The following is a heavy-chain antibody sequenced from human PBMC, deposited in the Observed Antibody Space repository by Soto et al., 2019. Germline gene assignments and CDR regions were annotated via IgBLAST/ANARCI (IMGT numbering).Heavy chain of an antibody. Sequence: GGSLRLSCAVSGFTFSSYEMNWVRQAPGKGLEWVSYIGTSGKTIYYADSVRGRFTISRDNAKNSLYLQMKSLRAEDTAVYFCARDPAIYSGKFDYGLDVWGAGTTVTVYS. J-gene: IGHJ6*04. V-gene: IGHV3-48*03. CDR2: IGTSGKTI. CDR3: ARDPAIYSGKFDYGLDV. CDR1: GFTFSSYE. D-gene: IGHD4-4*01.